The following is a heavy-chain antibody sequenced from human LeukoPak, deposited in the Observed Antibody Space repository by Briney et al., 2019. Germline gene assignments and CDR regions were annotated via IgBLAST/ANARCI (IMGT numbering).Heavy chain of an antibody. J-gene: IGHJ6*02. D-gene: IGHD4-17*01. CDR1: GFTFSSYG. CDR3: ARAPMTTVTLYYYGMDV. V-gene: IGHV3-33*01. CDR2: IWYDGSNK. Sequence: GGSLRLSCAASGFTFSSYGMHWVRQAPGKGLEWVAVIWYDGSNKYYADSVKGRFTISRDNSKNTLYLQMNSLRAEDTAVYYCARAPMTTVTLYYYGMDVWGQGTTVTVSS.